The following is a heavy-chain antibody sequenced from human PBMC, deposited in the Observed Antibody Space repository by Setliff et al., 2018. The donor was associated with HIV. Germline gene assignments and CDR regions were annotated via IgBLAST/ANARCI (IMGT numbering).Heavy chain of an antibody. CDR2: IKYDGSEE. CDR3: TRVSGELPLDY. Sequence: GGSLRLSCAASGFVFSDFWMSWARQAPGKGLEWVANIKYDGSEEYYVDSVKGRFTVSRDNAKNSLYLQMNSLKVEDTAVYYCTRVSGELPLDYWGQGTLVTVSS. J-gene: IGHJ4*02. CDR1: GFVFSDFW. V-gene: IGHV3-7*03. D-gene: IGHD1-26*01.